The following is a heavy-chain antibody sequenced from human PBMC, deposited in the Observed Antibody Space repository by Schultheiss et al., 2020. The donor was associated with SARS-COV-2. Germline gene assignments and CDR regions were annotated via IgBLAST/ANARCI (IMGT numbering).Heavy chain of an antibody. D-gene: IGHD1-26*01. V-gene: IGHV3-7*01. CDR2: IKQDGSEK. Sequence: GESLKISCAASGFTFSSYWMSWVRQAPGKGLEWVANIKQDGSEKYYADSVKGRFTISRDNAKNSLYLQMNSLRAEDTAVYYCARLMELLGATVDYWGQGTLVTVSS. CDR1: GFTFSSYW. J-gene: IGHJ4*02. CDR3: ARLMELLGATVDY.